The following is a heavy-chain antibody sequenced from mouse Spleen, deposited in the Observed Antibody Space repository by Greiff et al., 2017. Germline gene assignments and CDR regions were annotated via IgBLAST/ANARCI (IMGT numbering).Heavy chain of an antibody. CDR3: ARGLANWFGFAY. Sequence: EVQLQQSGPELVKPGASVKMSCKASGYTFTDYNMHWVKQSHGKSLEWIGYINPNNGGTSYNQKFKGKATLTVNKSSSTAYMELRSLTSEESAVYYCARGLANWFGFAYWGQGTLVTVSA. D-gene: IGHD4-1*01. J-gene: IGHJ3*01. CDR2: INPNNGGT. V-gene: IGHV1-22*01. CDR1: GYTFTDYN.